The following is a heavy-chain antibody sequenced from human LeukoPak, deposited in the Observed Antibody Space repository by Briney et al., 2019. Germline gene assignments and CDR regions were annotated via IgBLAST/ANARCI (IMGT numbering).Heavy chain of an antibody. CDR1: GGSISSYY. V-gene: IGHV4-59*08. J-gene: IGHJ6*02. Sequence: SETLSLTCTVSGGSISSYYWSWIRQPPGKGLEWIGYIYYSGSTNYNPSLKSRVTISVDTSKNQFSLKLSSVTAADTAVYYCARLTAQQLDFDYYGMDVWGQGTTVTVSS. CDR2: IYYSGST. D-gene: IGHD6-13*01. CDR3: ARLTAQQLDFDYYGMDV.